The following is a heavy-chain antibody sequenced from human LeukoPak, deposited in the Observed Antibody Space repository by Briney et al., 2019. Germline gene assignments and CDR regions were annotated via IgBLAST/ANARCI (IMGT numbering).Heavy chain of an antibody. J-gene: IGHJ4*02. Sequence: SETLPLTCTVSGYSISSGFYWGWIRQPPGKGLEWIGSIYHSGSTYFNPSLKSRVTISVDTSNNQFSLKLSSVTAADAAVYYCAREVLATVTTFWFDLWGQGTLVTVSS. D-gene: IGHD4-17*01. CDR1: GYSISSGFY. V-gene: IGHV4-38-2*02. CDR2: IYHSGST. CDR3: AREVLATVTTFWFDL.